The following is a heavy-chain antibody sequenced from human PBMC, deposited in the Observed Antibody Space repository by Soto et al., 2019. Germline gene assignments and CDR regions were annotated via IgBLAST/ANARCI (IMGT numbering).Heavy chain of an antibody. J-gene: IGHJ6*02. CDR1: GFTFSNYG. CDR2: ILNDGSNR. CDR3: ARDDEYSGNGMDV. D-gene: IGHD3-10*01. Sequence: QVQLVESGGGVVQPGRSLRLSCAASGFTFSNYGMHWVRQAPGMGLEWVAVILNDGSNRYHADSVKDRFTISRDNSKNMLYLQMNSLRAEDTAVYYCARDDEYSGNGMDVWGQGTTVTV. V-gene: IGHV3-33*01.